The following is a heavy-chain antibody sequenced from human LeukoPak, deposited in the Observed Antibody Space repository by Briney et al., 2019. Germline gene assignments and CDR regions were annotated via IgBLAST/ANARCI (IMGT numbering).Heavy chain of an antibody. Sequence: ASGTLSLTCTVSGDSITRSNYYWGWIRQPPGKGLEWIGSIYYSGASFYNPSLKSRVTISVDTSKNQFSLKLSSVTAADTAVYYCVGLGNGCTFDSWGQGTLVTVSS. D-gene: IGHD2-8*01. J-gene: IGHJ4*02. CDR1: GDSITRSNYY. CDR3: VGLGNGCTFDS. V-gene: IGHV4-39*07. CDR2: IYYSGAS.